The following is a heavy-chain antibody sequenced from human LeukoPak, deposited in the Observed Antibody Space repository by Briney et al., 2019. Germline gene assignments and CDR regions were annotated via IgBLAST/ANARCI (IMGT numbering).Heavy chain of an antibody. CDR2: VKSKTDGGAI. CDR3: TTDRHIVVLTWYLDPFDI. D-gene: IGHD2-21*02. V-gene: IGHV3-15*01. CDR1: GFTSSNAW. Sequence: PGGSLRLSCAASGFTSSNAWMTWVRQAPGKGLEWVGRVKSKTDGGAIDYAAPVKGRFTISRDDSKKTLHLQMNSLKTEDTAVYYCTTDRHIVVLTWYLDPFDIWGQGTMVTVPS. J-gene: IGHJ3*02.